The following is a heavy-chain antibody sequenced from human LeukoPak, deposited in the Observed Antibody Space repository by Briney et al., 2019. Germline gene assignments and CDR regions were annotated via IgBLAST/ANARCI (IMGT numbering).Heavy chain of an antibody. CDR3: GPFSHKEGAFDI. Sequence: SETLSLTCTVVGGAINSRNQYWGWIRQSPGKGLEWIGSIYYSGSVNDNPSLQSRVTISVDTSKNQFSLKLSSVTAADTAVYYCGPFSHKEGAFDIWGQGTMVTVSS. CDR1: GGAINSRNQY. CDR2: IYYSGSV. V-gene: IGHV4-39*01. J-gene: IGHJ3*02.